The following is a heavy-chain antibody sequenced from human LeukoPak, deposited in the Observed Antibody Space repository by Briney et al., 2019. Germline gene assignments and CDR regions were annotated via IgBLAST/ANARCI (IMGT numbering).Heavy chain of an antibody. CDR3: AKDPDSSGHPPLAFDY. CDR2: ISWNSGSI. Sequence: PGGSLRLSCAASGFTFDDYAMHWVRQAPGKGLEWVSGISWNSGSIGYADSVKGRFTISRDNAKNSLYLQMNSLRAEDTALYYCAKDPDSSGHPPLAFDYWGQGTLVTVSS. D-gene: IGHD3-22*01. V-gene: IGHV3-9*01. J-gene: IGHJ4*02. CDR1: GFTFDDYA.